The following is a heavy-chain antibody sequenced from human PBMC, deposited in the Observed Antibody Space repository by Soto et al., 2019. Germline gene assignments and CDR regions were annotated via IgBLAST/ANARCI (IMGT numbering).Heavy chain of an antibody. Sequence: GESLKISCKGSGYSFNSYWISWVRQMPGKGLEWMGRIDPSDSYINYNPSFQGHVTISADKSISTAYLQWSSLKASDTAMYYCARQSGETYTPMDHWGQGTLVTVSS. CDR1: GYSFNSYW. V-gene: IGHV5-10-1*01. CDR2: IDPSDSYI. CDR3: ARQSGETYTPMDH. J-gene: IGHJ4*02. D-gene: IGHD2-2*02.